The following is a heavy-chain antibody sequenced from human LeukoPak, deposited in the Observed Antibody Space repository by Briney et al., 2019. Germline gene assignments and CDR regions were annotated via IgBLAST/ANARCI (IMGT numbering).Heavy chain of an antibody. CDR1: GFTFSSYA. CDR3: SRSSAGNPLYYSDY. D-gene: IGHD1-1*01. CDR2: IRSKVYGGTP. Sequence: GGSLRLSCAASGFTFSSYAMSWVRQAPGKGLEWVGFIRSKVYGGTPEFAASVKGRFTISRDDSKSVAYLQMNSLKTEDTAVYYCSRSSAGNPLYYSDYWGQGTLVTVSS. V-gene: IGHV3-49*04. J-gene: IGHJ4*02.